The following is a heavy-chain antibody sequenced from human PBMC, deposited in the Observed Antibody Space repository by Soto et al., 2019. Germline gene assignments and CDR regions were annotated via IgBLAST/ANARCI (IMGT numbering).Heavy chain of an antibody. V-gene: IGHV1-69*02. J-gene: IGHJ4*02. D-gene: IGHD3-10*01. CDR2: IIPILSMS. Sequence: QVQLVQSGAEVKRPGSSVKVSCKASGDTFTFYSINWVRQAPGLGLEWMGRIIPILSMSNYAQRFQGRVTMTADKSTSTAYMELSSLRSEDTAIYYCASSYGSGYRAFDYWGQGALVTVS. CDR1: GDTFTFYS. CDR3: ASSYGSGYRAFDY.